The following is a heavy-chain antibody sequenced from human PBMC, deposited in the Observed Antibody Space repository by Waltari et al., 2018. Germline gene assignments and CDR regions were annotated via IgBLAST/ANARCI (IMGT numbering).Heavy chain of an antibody. CDR3: ARGKTYYDFWSGRYYYYGMDV. CDR1: GGSISSGDYY. Sequence: QVQLQESGPGLVKPSQTLSLTCTVSGGSISSGDYYWSWIRQPPGKGLEWIGYLYYSGSTYYNPSLKSRVTRSVDTSKNQFSLKLSSVTAADTAVYYCARGKTYYDFWSGRYYYYGMDVWGQGTTVTVSS. V-gene: IGHV4-30-4*08. D-gene: IGHD3-3*01. J-gene: IGHJ6*01. CDR2: LYYSGST.